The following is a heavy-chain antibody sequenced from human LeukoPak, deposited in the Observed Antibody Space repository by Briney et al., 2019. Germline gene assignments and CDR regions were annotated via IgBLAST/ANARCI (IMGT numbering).Heavy chain of an antibody. CDR3: ARKLMSSRRFEY. J-gene: IGHJ4*02. V-gene: IGHV3-30*03. Sequence: QPGKSLRLSCEGSGFAFNVFGMHWIRQAPGKGLEWVAFIKADGVFTNYAEAVKGRFTISRDNSDNTVFLQMESVRPDDTAVYYCARKLMSSRRFEYWGQGTLVTVSS. D-gene: IGHD2-8*01. CDR1: GFAFNVFG. CDR2: IKADGVFT.